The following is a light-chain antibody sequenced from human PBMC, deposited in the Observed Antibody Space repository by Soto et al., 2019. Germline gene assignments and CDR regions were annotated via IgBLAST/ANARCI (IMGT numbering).Light chain of an antibody. CDR3: CSYAGSSKV. V-gene: IGLV2-11*01. CDR2: DVS. CDR1: SSDVGGYNY. J-gene: IGLJ1*01. Sequence: QSALTPPRSVSGSPGQSVTISCTGTSSDVGGYNYVSWYQQHPGKAPKLMIYDVSKRPSGVPDRFSGSKSGNTASLTISGLQAEDEADYYCCSYAGSSKVFGTGTKLTVL.